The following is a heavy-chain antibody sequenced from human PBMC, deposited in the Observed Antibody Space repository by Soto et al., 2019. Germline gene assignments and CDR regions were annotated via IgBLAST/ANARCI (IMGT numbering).Heavy chain of an antibody. J-gene: IGHJ4*02. V-gene: IGHV1-69*13. CDR3: ARDPPPYDSSGATVSESDY. CDR2: IIPIFGTA. Sequence: GASVKVSCKASGGTFSSYAISWVRQAPGQGLEWMGGIIPIFGTANYAQKFQGRVTITADESTSTAYMELSSLRSEDTAVYYCARDPPPYDSSGATVSESDYWGQGTLVTVSS. CDR1: GGTFSSYA. D-gene: IGHD3-22*01.